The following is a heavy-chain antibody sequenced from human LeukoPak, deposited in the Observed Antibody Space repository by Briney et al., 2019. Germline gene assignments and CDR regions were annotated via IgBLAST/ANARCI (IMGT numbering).Heavy chain of an antibody. V-gene: IGHV3-33*01. CDR2: MWYDGSRE. J-gene: IGHJ4*02. D-gene: IGHD3-16*01. CDR1: GFILSTHG. Sequence: GVSLRLSCAASGFILSTHGMHWVRQAPGKGLEWVAGMWYDGSREDYADSVKGRFTISRDMSKNTLNLQMNSLRVEDTAMFYCARDLSFGGLDFRGQGTLVTVSS. CDR3: ARDLSFGGLDF.